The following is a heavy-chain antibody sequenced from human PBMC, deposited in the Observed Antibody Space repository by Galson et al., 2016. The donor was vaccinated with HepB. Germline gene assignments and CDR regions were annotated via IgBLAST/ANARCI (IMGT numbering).Heavy chain of an antibody. D-gene: IGHD1-1*01. CDR3: VRATASGLYYYYGMDV. CDR2: INPNSGGT. Sequence: SVKVSCKASGYTFTGYYIHWVRQAPGQGLEWMGWINPNSGGTSYAQKFQGWVTMTRDTSISTAYMELSRLRSDDTAVYYCVRATASGLYYYYGMDVWGQGTTVTGAS. V-gene: IGHV1-2*04. J-gene: IGHJ6*02. CDR1: GYTFTGYY.